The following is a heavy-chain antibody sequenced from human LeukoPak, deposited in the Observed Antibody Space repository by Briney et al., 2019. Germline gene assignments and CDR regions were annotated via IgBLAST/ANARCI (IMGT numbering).Heavy chain of an antibody. CDR2: IYHSGST. J-gene: IGHJ5*02. Sequence: SETLSLTCAVYGGSFSGYYWGWIRQPPGKGLEWIGSIYHSGSTYYNPSLKSRVTISVDTSKNQFSLKLSSVTAADTAVYYCARDRSSSWYVDPWGQGTLVTVSS. V-gene: IGHV4-38-2*02. D-gene: IGHD6-13*01. CDR3: ARDRSSSWYVDP. CDR1: GGSFSGYY.